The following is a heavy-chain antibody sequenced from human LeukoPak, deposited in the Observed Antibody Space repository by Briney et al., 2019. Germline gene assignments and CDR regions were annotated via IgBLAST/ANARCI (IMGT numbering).Heavy chain of an antibody. V-gene: IGHV3-9*01. Sequence: PGGSLRLSCAASGFTFDDYAMHWVRQAPGKGLEWVSGISWNSGSIGYADSVKGRFTISRDNAKNSLYLQMNSLRAEDTAVYYCARDSTLWSGYGDNFDYWGQGTLVTVSS. D-gene: IGHD3-3*01. CDR2: ISWNSGSI. J-gene: IGHJ4*02. CDR1: GFTFDDYA. CDR3: ARDSTLWSGYGDNFDY.